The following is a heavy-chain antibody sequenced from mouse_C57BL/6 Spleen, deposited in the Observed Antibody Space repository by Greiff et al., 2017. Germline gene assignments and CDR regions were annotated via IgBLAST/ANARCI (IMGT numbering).Heavy chain of an antibody. D-gene: IGHD1-1*01. J-gene: IGHJ4*01. CDR1: GFNIKDYY. CDR3: TYYGISYDAMDY. CDR2: IDPEDGDT. V-gene: IGHV14-1*01. Sequence: EVQLQESGAELVRPGASVKLSCTASGFNIKDYYMHWVKQRPEQGLEWIGRIDPEDGDTEYAPKFQGKATMTADTSSNTAYLPLSSLTSEYTAVYYCTYYGISYDAMDYWGQGTSVTVSS.